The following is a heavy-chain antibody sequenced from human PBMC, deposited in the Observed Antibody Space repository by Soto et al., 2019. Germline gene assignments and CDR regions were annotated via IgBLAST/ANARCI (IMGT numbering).Heavy chain of an antibody. D-gene: IGHD1-7*01. CDR1: GDSVSSNSAA. CDR2: TYYRSKWYN. V-gene: IGHV6-1*01. J-gene: IGHJ5*02. Sequence: SQTLSLTCAISGDSVSSNSAAWNWIRQSPSRGLEWLGRTYYRSKWYNDYAVSVKSRITINPDTSKNQFSLQLNSVTPEDTAVYYCARDLVRGGLTGTTDRFDPWGQGTLVTVSS. CDR3: ARDLVRGGLTGTTDRFDP.